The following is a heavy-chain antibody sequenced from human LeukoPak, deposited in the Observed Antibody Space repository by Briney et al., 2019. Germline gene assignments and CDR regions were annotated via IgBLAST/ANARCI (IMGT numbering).Heavy chain of an antibody. CDR1: GGTFSSYA. Sequence: SVKVSCKASGGTFSSYAISWVRQAPGQGLEWMGGIIPIFGTANYAQKFQGRVTITADKSTSTAYMELSSLRSEDTAVYYCASHCSSTSCYGIDYWGQGTLVTVSS. J-gene: IGHJ4*02. CDR2: IIPIFGTA. D-gene: IGHD2-2*01. V-gene: IGHV1-69*06. CDR3: ASHCSSTSCYGIDY.